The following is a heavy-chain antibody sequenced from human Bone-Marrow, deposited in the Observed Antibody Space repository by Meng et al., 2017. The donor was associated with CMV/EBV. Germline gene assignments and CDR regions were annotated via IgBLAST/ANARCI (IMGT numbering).Heavy chain of an antibody. D-gene: IGHD3-3*01. J-gene: IGHJ6*02. CDR3: ARDWALYYDFWSGYSPNYYYGMDV. CDR2: MNPNSGNT. V-gene: IGHV1-8*01. CDR1: GYTFTSYD. Sequence: ASVKVSCKASGYTFTSYDINWVRQATGQGLEWMGWMNPNSGNTGYAQKFQGRVTMTRNTSISTAYMELSSLRSEDTAVYYCARDWALYYDFWSGYSPNYYYGMDVWGQGTTVTVSS.